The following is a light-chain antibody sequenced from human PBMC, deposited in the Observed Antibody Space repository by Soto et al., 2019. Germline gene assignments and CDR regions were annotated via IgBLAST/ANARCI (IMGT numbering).Light chain of an antibody. CDR1: QDIRKD. Sequence: AIQMTQSPSSLSASAGDRVTITCRASQDIRKDLAWYQQKPGKAPQILIYGASTLQTGVASRFSGSGSATDFTLTISSLQPEDSAAYYCLQDYNYPFTFGQGTKVDLK. J-gene: IGKJ2*01. CDR3: LQDYNYPFT. CDR2: GAS. V-gene: IGKV1-6*01.